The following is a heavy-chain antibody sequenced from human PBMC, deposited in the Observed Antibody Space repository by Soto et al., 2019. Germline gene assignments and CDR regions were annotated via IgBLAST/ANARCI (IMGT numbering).Heavy chain of an antibody. CDR1: GYTITSYG. V-gene: IGHV1-69*13. Sequence: SVKASCKSSGYTITSYGISWVRQAPEQGLEWMGAIIPVFGTPNYAQKFQDRVTITADESTTTVYMEVRSLTSEDTAVYYCARGDATKIVVTTYYAMDVWGQGTTVTVSS. CDR3: ARGDATKIVVTTYYAMDV. J-gene: IGHJ6*02. D-gene: IGHD3-22*01. CDR2: IIPVFGTP.